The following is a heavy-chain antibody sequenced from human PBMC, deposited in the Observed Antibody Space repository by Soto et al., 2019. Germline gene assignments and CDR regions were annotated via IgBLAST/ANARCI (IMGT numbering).Heavy chain of an antibody. V-gene: IGHV1-69*01. J-gene: IGHJ4*02. D-gene: IGHD5-12*01. Sequence: QVQLVQSGAEVKKPGSSVKVSCKASGGTFSTYDICWVRQAPGQGLEWMGGIIPLFGTANCAQKFQGRVTIIADESTRTAYMELRRLRSEDTAVYYCAINEGTDGYKFAYWGQGTLVTVSS. CDR3: AINEGTDGYKFAY. CDR2: IIPLFGTA. CDR1: GGTFSTYD.